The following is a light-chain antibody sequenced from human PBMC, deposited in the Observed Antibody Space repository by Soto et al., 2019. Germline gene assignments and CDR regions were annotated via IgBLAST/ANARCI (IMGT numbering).Light chain of an antibody. Sequence: QYVLTQPPSASGTPGQRVTIYCSGSSSNIGSNFVYWYQQFPGTAPKLLIYRNNQRPSGVPDRFSGSKSGTSASLAISGLPSEDEADYYCAAWDDSLSGWVFGGGTKLTVL. V-gene: IGLV1-47*01. J-gene: IGLJ3*02. CDR3: AAWDDSLSGWV. CDR2: RNN. CDR1: SSNIGSNF.